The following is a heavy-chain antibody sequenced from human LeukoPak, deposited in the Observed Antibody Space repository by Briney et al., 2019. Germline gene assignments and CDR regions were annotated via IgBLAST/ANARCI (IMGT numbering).Heavy chain of an antibody. J-gene: IGHJ4*02. CDR3: ARGPGVVAAYFDY. CDR1: GFTFSSYG. Sequence: PGGSLRLSCAASGFTFSSYGMHWVRQAPGKGLEWVAVISYDGSNKYYADSVKGRFTISRDNSKNTLYLQMNSLRAEDTAVYYCARGPGVVAAYFDYWGQGTLVTVSS. CDR2: ISYDGSNK. V-gene: IGHV3-30*03. D-gene: IGHD2-15*01.